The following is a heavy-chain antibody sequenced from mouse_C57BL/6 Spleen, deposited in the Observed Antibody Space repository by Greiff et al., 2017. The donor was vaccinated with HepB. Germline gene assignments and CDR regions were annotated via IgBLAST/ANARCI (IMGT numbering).Heavy chain of an antibody. CDR2: IYPGDGDT. Sequence: VQLQESGPELVKPGASVKISCKASGYAFSSSWMNWVKQRPGKGLEWIGRIYPGDGDTNYNGKFKGKATLTADKSSSTAYMQLSSLTSEDSAVYFCAREGGPFAYWGQGTLVTVSA. V-gene: IGHV1-82*01. CDR1: GYAFSSSW. CDR3: AREGGPFAY. J-gene: IGHJ3*01.